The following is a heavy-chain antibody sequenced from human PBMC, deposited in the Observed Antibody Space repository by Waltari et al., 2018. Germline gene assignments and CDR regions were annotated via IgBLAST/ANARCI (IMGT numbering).Heavy chain of an antibody. V-gene: IGHV1-24*01. D-gene: IGHD6-13*01. Sequence: QVQLVQSGAEVKKPGASVKVSCKVSGYTLTELSMHWVRQAPGKGLEWMGGFDPEDGETIYAQKFQGRVTMTEDTSTDTAYMELSSLRSEDTAVYYCATGIDEQQLVRTSRSYYFDYWGQGTLVTVSS. J-gene: IGHJ4*02. CDR1: GYTLTELS. CDR3: ATGIDEQQLVRTSRSYYFDY. CDR2: FDPEDGET.